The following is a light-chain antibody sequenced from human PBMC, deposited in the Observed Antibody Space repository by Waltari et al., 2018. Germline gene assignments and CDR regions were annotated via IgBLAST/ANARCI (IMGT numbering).Light chain of an antibody. CDR3: QQYNSYSGLT. V-gene: IGKV1-5*03. Sequence: DIQMTQSPSTLSASVGDRVTITCRATQSISSWLAWYQQKPGKAPNLLMYRASSLQSGVPSRFSGSGSGTEFTLTISSRQPDDFATYYCQQYNSYSGLTFGGGTKVEIK. CDR1: QSISSW. CDR2: RAS. J-gene: IGKJ4*01.